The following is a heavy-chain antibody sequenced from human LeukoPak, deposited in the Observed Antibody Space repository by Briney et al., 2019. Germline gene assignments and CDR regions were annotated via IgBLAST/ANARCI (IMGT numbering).Heavy chain of an antibody. V-gene: IGHV5-10-1*01. J-gene: IGHJ5*02. CDR3: ARSITMVRGGGWFDP. Sequence: GESLRISCKGSGYRFTSYWISWVRQMPGKGLEWMGRIDPSDSYTNYSPSFQGHVTISADKSISTAYLQWSSLKASDTAMYYCARSITMVRGGGWFDPWGQGTLVTVSS. D-gene: IGHD3-10*01. CDR2: IDPSDSYT. CDR1: GYRFTSYW.